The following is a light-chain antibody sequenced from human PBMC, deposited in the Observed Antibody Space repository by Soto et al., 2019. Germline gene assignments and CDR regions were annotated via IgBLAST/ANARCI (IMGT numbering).Light chain of an antibody. CDR1: QSVGSS. CDR3: QQYKNWPPIT. CDR2: GAS. V-gene: IGKV3-15*01. Sequence: EIVMTQSPATLSVSPGERATLSCRASQSVGSSLAWYQQEPGQAPRLLIYGASTRATGIPARFSGSGSGTEFTLTISSLQSEDFAVYFCQQYKNWPPITFGPGTRLEIK. J-gene: IGKJ5*01.